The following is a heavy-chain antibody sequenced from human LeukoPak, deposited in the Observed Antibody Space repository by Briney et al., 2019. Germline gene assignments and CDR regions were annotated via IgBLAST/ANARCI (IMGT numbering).Heavy chain of an antibody. CDR1: GGSISSGGYY. CDR2: IYHSGST. Sequence: SQTLSLTCTVSGGSISSGGYYWSWIRQPPGKGLEWIGYIYHSGSTYYNPSLKSRVTISVDRSKNQFSLKLSSVTAADTAVYYCAGDPSRGYDAFDIWAQGTRATFFS. CDR3: AGDPSRGYDAFDI. J-gene: IGHJ3*02. V-gene: IGHV4-30-2*01. D-gene: IGHD5-18*01.